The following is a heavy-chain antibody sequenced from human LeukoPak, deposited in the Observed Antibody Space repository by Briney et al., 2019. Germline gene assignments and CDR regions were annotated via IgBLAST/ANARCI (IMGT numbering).Heavy chain of an antibody. CDR1: GYSISSGYY. CDR3: ARGSDSWNY. V-gene: IGHV4-38-2*02. CDR2: IYHSGST. Sequence: PSETLSLTCTVSGYSISSGYYWGWIRQPPGKGLEWIGSIYHSGSTYYNPSLRSRVTISVDTSKNQFSLKLSSVTAADTAVYYCARGSDSWNYWGQGTLVTVSS. J-gene: IGHJ4*02. D-gene: IGHD3-3*01.